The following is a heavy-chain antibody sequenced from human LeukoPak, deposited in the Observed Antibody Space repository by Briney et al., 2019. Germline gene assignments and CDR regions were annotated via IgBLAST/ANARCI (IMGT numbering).Heavy chain of an antibody. CDR1: GYTFTGYY. D-gene: IGHD3-10*01. J-gene: IGHJ4*02. CDR2: ISAYNGNT. Sequence: ASVKVSCKASGYTFTGYYMHWVRQAPGQGLEWMGWISAYNGNTNYAQKLQGRVTMTTDTSTSTAYMELRSLRSDDTAVYYCARGPYGLPFDYWGQGTLVTVSS. CDR3: ARGPYGLPFDY. V-gene: IGHV1-18*04.